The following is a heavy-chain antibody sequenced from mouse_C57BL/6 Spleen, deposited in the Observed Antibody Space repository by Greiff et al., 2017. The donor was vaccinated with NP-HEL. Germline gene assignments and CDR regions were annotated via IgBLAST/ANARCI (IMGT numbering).Heavy chain of an antibody. CDR3: ARDGDHSGYFDY. CDR2: ISDGGSYT. CDR1: GFTFSSYA. Sequence: EVQLVESGGGLVKPGGSLKLSCAASGFTFSSYAMSWVRQTPEKRLEWVATISDGGSYTYYPDNVKGRFPISRDNAKNNLYLQMSHLKSEDTAMYYCARDGDHSGYFDYWGQGTTRTVSS. J-gene: IGHJ2*01. D-gene: IGHD3-1*01. V-gene: IGHV5-4*01.